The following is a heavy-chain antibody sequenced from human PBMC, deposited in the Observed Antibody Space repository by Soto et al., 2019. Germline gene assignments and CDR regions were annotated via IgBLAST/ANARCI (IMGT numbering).Heavy chain of an antibody. D-gene: IGHD3-3*01. J-gene: IGHJ6*02. V-gene: IGHV2-70*01. CDR3: SRKKGFLESPSSHYYYGMDV. CDR1: GFSLSTSGMC. CDR2: IDWDDDK. Sequence: SGPTLVNPTQPLKLPCTFSGFSLSTSGMCVSWIRQPPGKALEWLALIDWDDDKYYSTSLKTRLTISQDTSKNQVVLTMTNMDPVYTATYYCSRKKGFLESPSSHYYYGMDVWGQGTTVTVSS.